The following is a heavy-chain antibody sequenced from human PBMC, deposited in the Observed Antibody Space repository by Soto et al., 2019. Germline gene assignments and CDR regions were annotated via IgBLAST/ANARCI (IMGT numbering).Heavy chain of an antibody. J-gene: IGHJ4*02. CDR3: ARDPYWGDGYNFYY. V-gene: IGHV3-33*01. D-gene: IGHD5-12*01. CDR2: IWYDGSNK. Sequence: GGSLRLSCAASGFTFSSYGMHWVRQAPGKGLEWVAVIWYDGSNKYYADSVKGRFTISRDNSKNTLYLQMNSLRAEDTAVYYCARDPYWGDGYNFYYWGQGTLVTVSS. CDR1: GFTFSSYG.